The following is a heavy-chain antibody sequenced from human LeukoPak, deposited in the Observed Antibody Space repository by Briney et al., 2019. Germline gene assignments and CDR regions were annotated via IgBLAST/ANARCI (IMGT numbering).Heavy chain of an antibody. CDR2: ISGSGGST. CDR1: GFTFSSYG. J-gene: IGHJ4*02. CDR3: AKLRGQQLQTFDF. D-gene: IGHD6-13*01. V-gene: IGHV3-23*01. Sequence: GGSLRLSCAASGFTFSSYGMSWVRQAPGKGLEWVSSISGSGGSTYYADSVKGRFTISRDNSKNTLYLQMNSLRAEDTAVYYCAKLRGQQLQTFDFWGRGTLVTVSS.